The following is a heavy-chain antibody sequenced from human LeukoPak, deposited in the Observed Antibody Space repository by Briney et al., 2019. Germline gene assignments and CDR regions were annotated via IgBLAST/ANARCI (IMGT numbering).Heavy chain of an antibody. CDR1: GYTFTSYY. V-gene: IGHV1-46*01. Sequence: ASVKVSCRASGYTFTSYYMHWVRQAPGKGLKWMGIINPSGGSTSYAQKFRGRVTMTRDTSTSTVYMELSSLRSEDTAVYYCAREGLASAFDIWGQGTMVTVSS. CDR3: AREGLASAFDI. D-gene: IGHD5-12*01. CDR2: INPSGGST. J-gene: IGHJ3*02.